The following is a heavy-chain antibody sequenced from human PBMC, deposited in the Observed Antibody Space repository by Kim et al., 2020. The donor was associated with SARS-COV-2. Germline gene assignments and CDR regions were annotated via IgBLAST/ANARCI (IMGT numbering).Heavy chain of an antibody. J-gene: IGHJ4*02. D-gene: IGHD4-17*01. Sequence: ADSVKGRFTIARDNSKSTLYLQMNSLRAEDTAVYYCARDRYYGDYVYFDYWGQGTLVTVSS. V-gene: IGHV3-30*01. CDR3: ARDRYYGDYVYFDY.